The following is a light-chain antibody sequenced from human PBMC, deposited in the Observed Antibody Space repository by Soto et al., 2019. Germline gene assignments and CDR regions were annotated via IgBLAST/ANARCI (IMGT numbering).Light chain of an antibody. CDR3: QQYNSYRTWT. CDR2: DAS. CDR1: QSISSW. Sequence: DIQMTQSPSTLSASVGDRVNITCRASQSISSWLAWYQQKPGKAPKLLIYDASSLESGVPSRFSGSGSGTEFTLTISSLQPDDFATYYCQQYNSYRTWTFGQGTKVEIK. J-gene: IGKJ1*01. V-gene: IGKV1-5*01.